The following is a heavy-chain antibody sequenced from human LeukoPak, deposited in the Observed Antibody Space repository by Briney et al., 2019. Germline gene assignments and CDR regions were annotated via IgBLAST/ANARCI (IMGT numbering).Heavy chain of an antibody. CDR3: ATTRYSSASYSVY. V-gene: IGHV3-11*04. D-gene: IGHD6-19*01. CDR1: GFTFSDYY. CDR2: SSSGGSAI. Sequence: GGSLRLSCAASGFTFSDYYTSWIRQAPGKGLEWVSYSSSGGSAIYYADSVRGRFTISRDNAKNSVYLQMNSLRAEDTAVYYCATTRYSSASYSVYWGQGTLVTVSS. J-gene: IGHJ4*02.